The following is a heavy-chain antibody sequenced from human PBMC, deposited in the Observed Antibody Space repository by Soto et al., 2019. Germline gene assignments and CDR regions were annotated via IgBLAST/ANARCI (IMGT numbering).Heavy chain of an antibody. Sequence: QVQLVQSGAEVKKPGSSVKVSCKASGGTFSSYAISWVRQAPGQGLEWMGGIIPIFGTANYAQKFQDRVTITADKSTSTAYMELSSLRSEDTAVYYCAREGQVLGYYYYGMDVWGQGTTVTVSS. J-gene: IGHJ6*02. CDR2: IIPIFGTA. D-gene: IGHD1-20*01. V-gene: IGHV1-69*06. CDR3: AREGQVLGYYYYGMDV. CDR1: GGTFSSYA.